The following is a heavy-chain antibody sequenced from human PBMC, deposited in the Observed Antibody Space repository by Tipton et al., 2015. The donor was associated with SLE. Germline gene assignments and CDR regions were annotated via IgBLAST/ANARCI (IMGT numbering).Heavy chain of an antibody. V-gene: IGHV4-34*01. J-gene: IGHJ4*02. CDR3: ARGAAAHDY. Sequence: LRLSCAVYGGSFSGYYWSWIRQPPGKGLEWIGEINHSGSTNYNPSPKSRVTISVDTSKNQFSLKLSSVTAADTAVYYCARGAAAHDYWGQGTLVTVSS. CDR2: INHSGST. D-gene: IGHD6-13*01. CDR1: GGSFSGYY.